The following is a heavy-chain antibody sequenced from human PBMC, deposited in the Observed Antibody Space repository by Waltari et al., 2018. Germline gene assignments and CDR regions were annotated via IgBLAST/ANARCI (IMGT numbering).Heavy chain of an antibody. V-gene: IGHV4-59*02. CDR2: MSHSGAL. D-gene: IGHD2-21*01. CDR1: GASVSGDY. Sequence: QVQLQESGPGLLNPSETLSLTCSVSGASVSGDYWSWIRQPPGKGLEFIAYMSHSGALIKNPSLKSRVTISLDTSKNQFSLNLDSVTAADTAVYYCARQIGGRLLWDYWGQGTLVVVSS. J-gene: IGHJ4*02. CDR3: ARQIGGRLLWDY.